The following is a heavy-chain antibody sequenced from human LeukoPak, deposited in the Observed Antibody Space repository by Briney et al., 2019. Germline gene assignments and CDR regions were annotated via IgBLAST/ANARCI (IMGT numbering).Heavy chain of an antibody. CDR1: GFTFSSYS. D-gene: IGHD1-26*01. CDR3: ARAPYSGSYLFFDY. Sequence: PGGSLRLSCAASGFTFSSYSMNWVRQAPGKGLEWVSYISSSSTIYYADSVKGRFTISRDNAKNSLYLQMNSLRAEDTAVYYCARAPYSGSYLFFDYWGQGTLVTVSS. V-gene: IGHV3-48*04. J-gene: IGHJ4*02. CDR2: ISSSSTI.